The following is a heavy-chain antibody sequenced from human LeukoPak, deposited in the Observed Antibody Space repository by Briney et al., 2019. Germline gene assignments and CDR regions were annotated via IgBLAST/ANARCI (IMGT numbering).Heavy chain of an antibody. D-gene: IGHD2-2*02. CDR2: IYYSGST. CDR3: ARDGCSSTSCYTWYNWFDP. J-gene: IGHJ5*02. CDR1: GGSISSSSYY. V-gene: IGHV4-39*07. Sequence: SSETLSLTCTVSGGSISSSSYYWGWIRQPPGKGLEWIGSIYYSGSTYYNPSLKSRVTISVDTSKNQFSLKLSSVTAADTAVYYCARDGCSSTSCYTWYNWFDPWGQGTLVTVSS.